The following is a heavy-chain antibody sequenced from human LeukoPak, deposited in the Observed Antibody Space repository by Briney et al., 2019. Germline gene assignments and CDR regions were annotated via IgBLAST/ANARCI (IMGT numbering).Heavy chain of an antibody. V-gene: IGHV4-61*02. CDR2: IYTSGST. Sequence: SETLSLTCTVSGGSISSGSYYWSWIRQPAGKGLEWIGRIYTSGSTNYNPSLKSRVTISVDTSKNQFSLKLSSVTAADTAVYYCARAHIVGARHFDYWGQGTLVTVSS. D-gene: IGHD1-26*01. CDR3: ARAHIVGARHFDY. CDR1: GGSISSGSYY. J-gene: IGHJ4*02.